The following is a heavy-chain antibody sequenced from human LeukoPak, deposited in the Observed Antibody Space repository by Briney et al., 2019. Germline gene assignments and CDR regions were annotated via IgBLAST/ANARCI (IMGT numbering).Heavy chain of an antibody. CDR1: GFTVSDND. CDR2: IYPGGST. J-gene: IGHJ4*02. Sequence: GGSLRLSCAASGFTVSDNDMSWVRQAPRKGLEWVSLIYPGGSTHYADSVKGRFTISRDNSKNTVYLQMHNLRAEDTAVYFCASRPVADRVWGQGTLVTVSS. CDR3: ASRPVADRV. V-gene: IGHV3-53*01. D-gene: IGHD2-2*01.